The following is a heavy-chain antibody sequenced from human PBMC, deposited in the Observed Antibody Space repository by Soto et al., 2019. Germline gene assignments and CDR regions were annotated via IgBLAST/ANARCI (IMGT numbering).Heavy chain of an antibody. V-gene: IGHV4-30-2*01. D-gene: IGHD3-10*01. J-gene: IGHJ4*01. CDR3: AREMLYYFDS. CDR2: IYHSGAT. Sequence: QVQLQESGSGLVKPSQTLVLTCTVSGDSISRDGSSWSWLRQPPGKGLEWIGYIYHSGATYYNPSLKSRVTTSVDKSKNQFSLSLASVTAADTAVYYCAREMLYYFDSWGHGTLVTVSS. CDR1: GDSISRDGSS.